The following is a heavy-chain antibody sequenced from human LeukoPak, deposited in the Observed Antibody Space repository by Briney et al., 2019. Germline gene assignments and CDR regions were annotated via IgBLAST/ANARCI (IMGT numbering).Heavy chain of an antibody. CDR1: GFTFSTYG. J-gene: IGHJ4*02. V-gene: IGHV3-33*06. D-gene: IGHD5-18*01. CDR3: AKEGDSYGYNY. CDR2: IWYDGTNK. Sequence: TGGSLRLSCAASGFTFSTYGMHWVRQAPGKGLEWVAVIWYDGTNKYYADSVKGRFTISRDNSKNTLYLQMNSLRAEDTAVYYCAKEGDSYGYNYWGQGTLVTVSS.